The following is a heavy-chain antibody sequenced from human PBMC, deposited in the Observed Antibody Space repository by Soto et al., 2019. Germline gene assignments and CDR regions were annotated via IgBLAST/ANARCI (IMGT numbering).Heavy chain of an antibody. V-gene: IGHV4-59*08. CDR2: IYYSGST. J-gene: IGHJ4*02. Sequence: PSETLSLTCTVSGGSISSYYWSWIRQPPGKGLEWIGYIYYSGSTNYNPSLKSRVTISVDTSKNQLSLKLSSVTAADTAVYYCARHETLNGEYDYWGQETLVPFSS. CDR3: ARHETLNGEYDY. CDR1: GGSISSYY. D-gene: IGHD4-17*01.